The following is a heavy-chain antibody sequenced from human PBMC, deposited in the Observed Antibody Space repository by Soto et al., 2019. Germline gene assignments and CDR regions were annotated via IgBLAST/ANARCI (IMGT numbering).Heavy chain of an antibody. CDR1: GHSISADY. J-gene: IGHJ5*02. CDR3: ARDVGGSVVPHWFDP. CDR2: VDASGNT. V-gene: IGHV4-4*07. Sequence: QVQLQESGPGLVKASETLSLCCTVSGHSISADYWSWIRQPAGKRLEWIGRVDASGNTNYNPSLKSRVTMSVDTSKNQFFLKVRSVTAADTAMYFCARDVGGSVVPHWFDPWGQGALVTVSS. D-gene: IGHD3-22*01.